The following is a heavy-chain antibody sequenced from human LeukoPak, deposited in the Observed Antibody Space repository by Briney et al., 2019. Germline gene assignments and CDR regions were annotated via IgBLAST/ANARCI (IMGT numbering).Heavy chain of an antibody. J-gene: IGHJ4*02. CDR2: IYYSGST. D-gene: IGHD6-13*01. V-gene: IGHV4-31*03. CDR3: ARGRALTGYSSSCPHDY. CDR1: GGSISSGGYY. Sequence: PSETLSLTCTVSGGSISSGGYYWSWIRQHPGKGLEWIGYIYYSGSTYYNPSLKSRVTISVDTSKNQFSLKLSSVTAADTAVYYCARGRALTGYSSSCPHDYWGQGTLVTVSS.